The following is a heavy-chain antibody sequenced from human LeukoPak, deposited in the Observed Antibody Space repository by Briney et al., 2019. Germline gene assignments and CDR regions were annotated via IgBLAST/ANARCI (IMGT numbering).Heavy chain of an antibody. D-gene: IGHD4-17*01. CDR3: ARDRSAVTTRVYYGMDV. CDR2: IYYSGST. Sequence: SETLSLTCTVSGGSISSGGYYWSWIRQHPGKGLEWIGYIYYSGSTYYNPSLKSRVTISVDTSKNQFSLKLSPVTAADTAVYYCARDRSAVTTRVYYGMDVWGKGTTVTVSS. J-gene: IGHJ6*04. V-gene: IGHV4-31*03. CDR1: GGSISSGGYY.